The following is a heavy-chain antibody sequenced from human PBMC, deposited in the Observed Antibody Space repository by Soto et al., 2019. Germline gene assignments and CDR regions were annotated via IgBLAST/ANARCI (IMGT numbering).Heavy chain of an antibody. J-gene: IGHJ5*02. V-gene: IGHV1-69*08. CDR1: GGTFSSYT. CDR3: ARDCSSTSCYAYP. D-gene: IGHD2-2*01. Sequence: QVQLVQSGAEVKKPGSSVKVSCKASGGTFSSYTISWVRQAPGQGLEWMGRIIPILGIANYAQKFQGRVTITAEKSTSTGYMELSSLSSEDTAVYFCARDCSSTSCYAYPWGQGTLVTVSS. CDR2: IIPILGIA.